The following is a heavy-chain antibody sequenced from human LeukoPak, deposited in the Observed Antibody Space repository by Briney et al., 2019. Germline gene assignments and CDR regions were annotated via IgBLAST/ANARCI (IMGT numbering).Heavy chain of an antibody. J-gene: IGHJ3*01. CDR3: ASTATCSS. Sequence: PGGSLRLSCAASGFTFSNYWMTWVRQAPGKGLEWVANIKQDGSEKNHVDSVKGRFTISRDNAQNSLYLQMNSLRAEDTAVYYCASTATCSSWGQGTMVTVSS. D-gene: IGHD2-15*01. CDR2: IKQDGSEK. CDR1: GFTFSNYW. V-gene: IGHV3-7*01.